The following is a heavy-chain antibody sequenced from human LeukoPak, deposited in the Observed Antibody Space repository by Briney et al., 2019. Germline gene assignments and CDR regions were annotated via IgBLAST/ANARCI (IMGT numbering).Heavy chain of an antibody. D-gene: IGHD3-16*01. CDR1: GGSFSGYY. Sequence: SETLSLTCAVYGGSFSGYYWSWIRQPPGKGLEWIGEINHSGSTNYNPSLKSRVTISGDTSKNQFSLSLSSVTAADTAVYYCARLNPGYVTAPHDSWGQGMLVTVSS. V-gene: IGHV4-34*01. CDR3: ARLNPGYVTAPHDS. J-gene: IGHJ5*01. CDR2: INHSGST.